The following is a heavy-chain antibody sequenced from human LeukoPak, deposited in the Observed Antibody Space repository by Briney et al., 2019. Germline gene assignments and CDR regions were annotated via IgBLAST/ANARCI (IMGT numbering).Heavy chain of an antibody. J-gene: IGHJ6*02. CDR2: ISYDGSNK. V-gene: IGHV3-30-3*01. CDR1: GFTFSSYA. CDR3: ARDIKEGYSSGWALSDPYYYYYGMDV. D-gene: IGHD6-19*01. Sequence: GGSLRLSCAASGFTFSSYAMHWVRQAPGKGLEWVAVISYDGSNKYYADSVKGRFTISRDNSKNTLYLQMNSLRAEDTAVYYCARDIKEGYSSGWALSDPYYYYYGMDVWGQGTTVTVSS.